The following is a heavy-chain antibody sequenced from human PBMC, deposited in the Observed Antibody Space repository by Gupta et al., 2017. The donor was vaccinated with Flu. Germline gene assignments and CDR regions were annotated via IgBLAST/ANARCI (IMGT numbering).Heavy chain of an antibody. CDR2: IYSDDQR. CDR1: GFPFSTTWLA. Sequence: QVTLKESGPTLVRPTQTLTLTCTFSGFPFSTTWLAVGWIRQPPGGALEWLAVIYSDDQRRYSPSLGSRLTITKDTSNSQVFLAVTNVDPVDTATYYCAHCPTENSCDRGYFDFWGQGILVTVSS. D-gene: IGHD3-10*01. V-gene: IGHV2-5*02. CDR3: AHCPTENSCDRGYFDF. J-gene: IGHJ4*02.